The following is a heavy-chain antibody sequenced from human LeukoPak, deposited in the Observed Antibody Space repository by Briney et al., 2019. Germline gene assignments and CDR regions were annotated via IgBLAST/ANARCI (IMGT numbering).Heavy chain of an antibody. CDR1: GGSISSYY. D-gene: IGHD6-13*01. CDR2: IYFSGST. V-gene: IGHV4-59*12. J-gene: IGHJ4*02. CDR3: ARSGTYQYSSTSDY. Sequence: PSETLSLTCTVSGGSISSYYWSWIRQPPGKGLEWIGYIYFSGSTNYNPSLKSRVTISLDTSKNQFSLKLTSVIAADTAVYFCARSGTYQYSSTSDYWGQGTLVTVSS.